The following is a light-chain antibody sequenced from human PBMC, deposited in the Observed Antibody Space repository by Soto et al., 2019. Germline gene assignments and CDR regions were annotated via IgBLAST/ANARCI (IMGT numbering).Light chain of an antibody. CDR1: QSVGSN. J-gene: IGKJ2*01. CDR3: QQYTNWPYT. Sequence: ETVMTQSPATLSVSPGERASLSCRASQSVGSNLAWYQQTAGQAPRLLIYGASTRATGIPARFSGSGSGTNFTLSISSLQSEDFAVYSCQQYTNWPYTFGQGTKLEIK. CDR2: GAS. V-gene: IGKV3-15*01.